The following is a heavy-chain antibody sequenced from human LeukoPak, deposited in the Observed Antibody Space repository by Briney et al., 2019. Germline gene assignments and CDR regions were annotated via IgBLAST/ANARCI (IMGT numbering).Heavy chain of an antibody. Sequence: GGSLRLSCVASGFTFGTYTMTWVRQAPGKGLEWVSSITNSGATTFYADSVKGRFTISRDNSKNSPFLQMERLRTEDTALYYCAKSGAAADAFHNWGQGTLVTVSS. CDR2: ITNSGATT. CDR1: GFTFGTYT. D-gene: IGHD6-13*01. V-gene: IGHV3-23*01. CDR3: AKSGAAADAFHN. J-gene: IGHJ4*02.